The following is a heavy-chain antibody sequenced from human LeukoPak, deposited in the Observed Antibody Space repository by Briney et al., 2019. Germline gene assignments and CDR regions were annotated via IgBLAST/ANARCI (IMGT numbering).Heavy chain of an antibody. CDR1: DESFSGYY. Sequence: SETLSLTCAVSDESFSGYYWNWIRQPPGRGLEWIGEINYSGSTKYHPSLKSRVTMSVDKSKKQLSLKLSSLTAADTAVYYCAREGRGGHNFDYWGQGTLVIVSS. V-gene: IGHV4-34*01. D-gene: IGHD2-15*01. CDR2: INYSGST. J-gene: IGHJ4*02. CDR3: AREGRGGHNFDY.